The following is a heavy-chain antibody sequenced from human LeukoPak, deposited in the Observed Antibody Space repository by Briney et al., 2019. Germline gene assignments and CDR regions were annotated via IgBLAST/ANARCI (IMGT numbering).Heavy chain of an antibody. CDR3: ARWGDILTGQSPARAFDI. V-gene: IGHV4-34*01. J-gene: IGHJ3*02. CDR2: INHSGST. CDR1: GGSFSGYY. D-gene: IGHD3-9*01. Sequence: PSETLSLTCAVYGGSFSGYYWSWIRQPPGKGLEWIGEINHSGSTNYNPSLKSRVTISVDTSKNQFSLKLSSVTAADTAVYYCARWGDILTGQSPARAFDIWGQGTMVTVSS.